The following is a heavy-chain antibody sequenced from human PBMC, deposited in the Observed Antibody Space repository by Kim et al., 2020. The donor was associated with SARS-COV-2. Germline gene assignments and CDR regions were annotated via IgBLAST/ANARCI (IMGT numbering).Heavy chain of an antibody. Sequence: LKSRVTISVATSKNQFSLKLSSGTAADTAVYYCARDRAAAAPYYYYGMDVWGQGTTVTVSS. CDR3: ARDRAAAAPYYYYGMDV. V-gene: IGHV4-34*01. D-gene: IGHD6-13*01. J-gene: IGHJ6*02.